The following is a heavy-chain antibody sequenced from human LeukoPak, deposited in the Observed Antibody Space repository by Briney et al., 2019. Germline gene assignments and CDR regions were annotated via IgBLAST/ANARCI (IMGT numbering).Heavy chain of an antibody. CDR2: INRRGHT. D-gene: IGHD6-19*01. CDR1: GFTFDRFT. Sequence: PGGSLRLSCAASGFTFDRFTIHWVRQTPGKGLEWVSLINRRGHTFYADSVKGRFTISRDNAKNSLYLQMNSLRAEDTAVYYCASLLPGIAVAGTIQWGQGTLVTVSS. V-gene: IGHV3-43*01. CDR3: ASLLPGIAVAGTIQ. J-gene: IGHJ4*02.